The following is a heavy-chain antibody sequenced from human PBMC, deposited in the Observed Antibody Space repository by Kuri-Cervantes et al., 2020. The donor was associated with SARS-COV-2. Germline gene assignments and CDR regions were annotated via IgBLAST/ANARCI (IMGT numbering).Heavy chain of an antibody. CDR2: ISSSSSYI. V-gene: IGHV3-21*01. CDR3: ARAKGRFLEWLYPAGYMDV. CDR1: GFTYSSNA. J-gene: IGHJ6*03. Sequence: GESLKISCAASGFTYSSNAMNWVRQAPGKGLEWVSSISSSSSYIYYADSVKGRFTISRDNAKNSLYLQMNSLRAEDTAVYYCARAKGRFLEWLYPAGYMDVWGKGTTVTGFS. D-gene: IGHD3-3*01.